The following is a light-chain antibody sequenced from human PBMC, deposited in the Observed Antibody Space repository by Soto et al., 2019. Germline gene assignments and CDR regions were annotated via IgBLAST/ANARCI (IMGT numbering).Light chain of an antibody. V-gene: IGKV3-15*01. CDR2: GTS. CDR3: QQYNNWPPWT. CDR1: QSVSSN. J-gene: IGKJ1*01. Sequence: EILMTQSPATLSVSPGERATLSCRASQSVSSNLAWYQQKPGQAPRLLIYGTSTRATGIPARFSGSGSGTELTLTISSLQSEDFAVYFCQQYNNWPPWTFGHGTKVDIK.